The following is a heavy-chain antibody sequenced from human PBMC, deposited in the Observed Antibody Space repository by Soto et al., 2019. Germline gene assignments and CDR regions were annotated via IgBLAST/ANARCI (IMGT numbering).Heavy chain of an antibody. CDR1: GFSLSTSGVG. CDR2: IYWDDDK. D-gene: IGHD1-26*01. Sequence: QITLKESGPTLVKPTQTLTLTCTFSGFSLSTSGVGVGWIRQPPGKAPEWLALIYWDDDKRYSPSLKSRLTITKDTSKNQVVLTMTNMDPVDTGTYYCAHIYSGSYPFDYWGQGTLVTVSS. J-gene: IGHJ4*02. CDR3: AHIYSGSYPFDY. V-gene: IGHV2-5*02.